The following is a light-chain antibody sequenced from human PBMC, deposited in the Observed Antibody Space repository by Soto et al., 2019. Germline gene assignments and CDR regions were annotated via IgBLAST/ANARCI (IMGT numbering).Light chain of an antibody. V-gene: IGKV3-20*01. CDR2: GAS. CDR3: QKYNSYPLT. Sequence: EILLTYFPGTVCLYPGERANLSWRASQSVSNNYLAWYQQKHGQDPRLLIYGASNRATGIPDRFSGSGSGTDFTITISSLQPDDFANYYCQKYNSYPLTGGGGTKGDIK. J-gene: IGKJ4*01. CDR1: QSVSNNY.